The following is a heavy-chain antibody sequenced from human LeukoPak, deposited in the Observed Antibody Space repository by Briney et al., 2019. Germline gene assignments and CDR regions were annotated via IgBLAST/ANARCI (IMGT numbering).Heavy chain of an antibody. CDR3: ARGGYGANDDAFDI. J-gene: IGHJ3*02. CDR2: ISSSTNTI. D-gene: IGHD4-23*01. Sequence: GGSLRLSCAASGFTFSSYSMNWVRQAPGKGLEWVSYISSSTNTIYYADSVKGRFAISRDNAKNSLFLQMNSLRDEDTAVYYCARGGYGANDDAFDIWGQGTMVTVSS. V-gene: IGHV3-48*02. CDR1: GFTFSSYS.